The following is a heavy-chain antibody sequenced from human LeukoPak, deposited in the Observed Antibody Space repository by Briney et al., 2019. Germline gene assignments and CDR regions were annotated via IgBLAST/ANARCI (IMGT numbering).Heavy chain of an antibody. CDR1: GFTFITAW. CDR2: IKSKTSGGTT. V-gene: IGHV3-15*01. J-gene: IGHJ4*02. D-gene: IGHD3-3*01. CDR3: ATDDPPNYTSALYDFFDY. Sequence: PGGSLRLSCAASGFTFITAWMTWVRQAPGKGLEWVGRIKSKTSGGTTDYAAPVKGRFTISRDDSKNTLYLEMNSLKTEDTAVYYCATDDPPNYTSALYDFFDYWGQGTLVTVSS.